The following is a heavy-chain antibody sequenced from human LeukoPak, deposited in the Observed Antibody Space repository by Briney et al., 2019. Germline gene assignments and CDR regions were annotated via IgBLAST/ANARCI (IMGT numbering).Heavy chain of an antibody. CDR3: ATRPAITEFYYFDY. D-gene: IGHD1-20*01. CDR1: GGTFSSYA. J-gene: IGHJ4*02. V-gene: IGHV1-69*06. Sequence: ASVKVSCKASGGTFSSYAISWVRQAPGQGLEWMGGIIPIFGTANYAQKFQGRVTITADKSTSTAYMELSSLRSEDTAVYYCATRPAITEFYYFDYWGQGTLVTVSS. CDR2: IIPIFGTA.